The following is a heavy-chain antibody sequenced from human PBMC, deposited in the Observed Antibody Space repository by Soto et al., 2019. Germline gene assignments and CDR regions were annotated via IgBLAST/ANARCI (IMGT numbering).Heavy chain of an antibody. J-gene: IGHJ4*02. CDR1: RNTFTTSW. D-gene: IGHD1-1*01. CDR3: TSEALEFSGNVTGHY. Sequence: GESLKISCKASRNTFTTSWIGGVRQMPGKGLEWMGIIYPHDSDTRYFPSFQDQVTISADKSISTAYLQWSSLKASDTAMYYCTSEALEFSGNVTGHYWGQGTLVTVSS. V-gene: IGHV5-51*01. CDR2: IYPHDSDT.